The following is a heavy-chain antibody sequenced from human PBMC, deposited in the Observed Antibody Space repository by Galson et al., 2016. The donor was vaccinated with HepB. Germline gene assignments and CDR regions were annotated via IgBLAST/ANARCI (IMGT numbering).Heavy chain of an antibody. CDR3: ATYPQPSGDLKWLAPFDY. CDR2: LSSDGSNE. CDR1: GFTFSSYA. D-gene: IGHD6-19*01. Sequence: SLRLSCAASGFTFSSYAMHWVRQAPVKGLEWVAALSSDGSNEFYADSVKGRFTISRDNSENTLFLQMNSLTTEDTAVYYCATYPQPSGDLKWLAPFDYWGQGTLVTVSS. J-gene: IGHJ4*02. V-gene: IGHV3-30-3*01.